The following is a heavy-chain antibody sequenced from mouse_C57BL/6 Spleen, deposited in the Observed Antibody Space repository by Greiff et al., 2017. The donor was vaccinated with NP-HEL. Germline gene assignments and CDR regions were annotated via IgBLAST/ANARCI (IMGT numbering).Heavy chain of an antibody. D-gene: IGHD4-1*01. CDR1: GFSLTGYG. CDR3: AKKRGWDVGYAMDY. CDR2: IWRGGST. J-gene: IGHJ4*01. Sequence: QVQLQQSGPGLVQPSQSLSITCTVSGFSLTGYGVHWVRQSPGKGLEWLGVIWRGGSTDYNAAFMSRLSITKDNSKSQVFFKMNSLQADDTAIYYCAKKRGWDVGYAMDYWGQGTSVTVSS. V-gene: IGHV2-5*01.